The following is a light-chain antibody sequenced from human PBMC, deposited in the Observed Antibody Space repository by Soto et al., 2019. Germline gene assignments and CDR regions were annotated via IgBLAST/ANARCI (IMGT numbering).Light chain of an antibody. Sequence: EVVMTQSPATLSVSPGERATLSCRARQFVSTNLAWYQQKPGQAPRLLIYSASTRATGIPARFSGSGSGTEFTLTNSSLQSEDFGVYYCQQFYNWPPLTFGGGTKVEIK. CDR1: QFVSTN. J-gene: IGKJ4*01. CDR2: SAS. V-gene: IGKV3-15*01. CDR3: QQFYNWPPLT.